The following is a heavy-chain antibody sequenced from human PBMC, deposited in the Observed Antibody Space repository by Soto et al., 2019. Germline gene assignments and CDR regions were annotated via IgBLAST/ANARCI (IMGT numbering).Heavy chain of an antibody. CDR2: IIPIFGTA. CDR3: ARDQEGITMIVGGT. V-gene: IGHV1-69*13. D-gene: IGHD3-22*01. CDR1: GGTFSSYA. J-gene: IGHJ5*02. Sequence: ASVKVSCKASGGTFSSYAISWVRQAPGQGLEWMGGIIPIFGTANYAQKFQGRVTITADESTSTAYMELSSLRSDDTAVYYCARDQEGITMIVGGTWGRGTLVTV.